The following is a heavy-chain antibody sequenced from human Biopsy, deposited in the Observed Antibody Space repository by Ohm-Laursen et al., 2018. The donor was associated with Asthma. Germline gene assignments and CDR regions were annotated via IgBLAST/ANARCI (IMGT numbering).Heavy chain of an antibody. D-gene: IGHD3-22*01. CDR2: IYYSGST. Sequence: TLSLTCPVSYGSITSGGYYWTWIRQHPGKGLEWIGFIYYSGSTYYNPSLKSRVSISIDTSKNQFSLKLSSVTAADTAVYYCARAQDYYDSRGYYRNFDYWGQGTLVTVSS. CDR3: ARAQDYYDSRGYYRNFDY. CDR1: YGSITSGGYY. V-gene: IGHV4-31*03. J-gene: IGHJ4*02.